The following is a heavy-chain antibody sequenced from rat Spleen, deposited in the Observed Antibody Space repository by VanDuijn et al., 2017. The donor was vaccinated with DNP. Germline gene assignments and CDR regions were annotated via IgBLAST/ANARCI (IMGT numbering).Heavy chain of an antibody. CDR2: ISTGGGNT. D-gene: IGHD1-4*01. V-gene: IGHV5S13*01. J-gene: IGHJ2*01. CDR3: TSITTYYFDY. CDR1: GFTFSNYG. Sequence: EVQLVESGGGLVQPGRSLKLSCAASGFTFSNYGMHWIRQAPTKGLEWVATISTGGGNTYYRDSVKGRFTISRDNAKSTLYLQMDSLRSEDTATYYCTSITTYYFDYWGQGVMVTVSS.